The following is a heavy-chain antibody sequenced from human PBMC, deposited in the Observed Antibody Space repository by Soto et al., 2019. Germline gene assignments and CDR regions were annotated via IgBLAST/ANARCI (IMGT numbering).Heavy chain of an antibody. Sequence: SETLSLTCTVSGGSISSGGYYWGWIRQHPGKGLEWIGYIYYSGSTYYNPSLKSRVTISVDTSKNQFSLKLSSVTAADTAVYYCARDTATYYYDSSGYLSYYFDYWGQGTLVTVSS. CDR2: IYYSGST. CDR1: GGSISSGGYY. J-gene: IGHJ4*02. D-gene: IGHD3-22*01. CDR3: ARDTATYYYDSSGYLSYYFDY. V-gene: IGHV4-31*03.